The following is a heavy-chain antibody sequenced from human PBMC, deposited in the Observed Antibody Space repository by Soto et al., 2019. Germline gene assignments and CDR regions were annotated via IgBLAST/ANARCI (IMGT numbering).Heavy chain of an antibody. CDR2: ISVYTGNT. CDR1: GYTLTSYV. Sequence: QFQLVQSGGEVTKPGASVKVSCKSSGYTLTSYVVSWVRQAPGQGLEWLGWISVYTGNTKQAQKFQDRFTLTTEATTSTAYLELRNLRSDDTAVYYCARDRCTTVKRYTHHFGVWGQGTTVTFSS. D-gene: IGHD2-8*01. V-gene: IGHV1-18*04. J-gene: IGHJ6*02. CDR3: ARDRCTTVKRYTHHFGV.